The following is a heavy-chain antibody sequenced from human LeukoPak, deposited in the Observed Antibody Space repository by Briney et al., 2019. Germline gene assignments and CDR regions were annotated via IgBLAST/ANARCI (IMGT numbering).Heavy chain of an antibody. CDR1: GFTLSSYA. Sequence: GGSLRLSCAASGFTLSSYAMSWVRQAPGKGLEWVSGISGSGGNTYYADSVKGRFTISRDNSKNTLYLQMNSLRAEDTAVYYCASTQNWFDPWGQGTLVTVSS. V-gene: IGHV3-23*01. CDR2: ISGSGGNT. J-gene: IGHJ5*02. CDR3: ASTQNWFDP. D-gene: IGHD2-2*01.